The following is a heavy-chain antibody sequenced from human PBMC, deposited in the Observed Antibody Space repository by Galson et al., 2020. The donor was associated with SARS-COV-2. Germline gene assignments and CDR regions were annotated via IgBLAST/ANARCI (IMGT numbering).Heavy chain of an antibody. CDR2: IYTSGTT. V-gene: IGHV4-61*08. CDR3: ARDHYNYIWWRDHAFEI. J-gene: IGHJ3*02. CDR1: GGSVSSGGYY. D-gene: IGHD3-16*01. Sequence: SETLSLTCTVSGGSVSSGGYYWSWIRQPPGKGLEWIGYIYTSGTTDYNPSLKSRVTISFDTSTNQFSLRLTSVTAADTAVYYCARDHYNYIWWRDHAFEIWGRGTMVTVFS.